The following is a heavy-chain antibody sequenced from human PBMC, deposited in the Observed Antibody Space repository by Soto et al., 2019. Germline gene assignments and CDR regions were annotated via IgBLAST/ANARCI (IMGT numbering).Heavy chain of an antibody. CDR2: NYHSGST. Sequence: SETLSLTCAVSGGSISSSNWWSWVRQPPGKGLEGIGENYHSGSTNYNPSLKSRVTTSVAKSKNQFSLKLSSMTAADTAVYYSASIAAAGEDTPFDYWGQGTLVTVSS. V-gene: IGHV4-4*02. CDR3: ASIAAAGEDTPFDY. D-gene: IGHD6-13*01. CDR1: GGSISSSNW. J-gene: IGHJ4*02.